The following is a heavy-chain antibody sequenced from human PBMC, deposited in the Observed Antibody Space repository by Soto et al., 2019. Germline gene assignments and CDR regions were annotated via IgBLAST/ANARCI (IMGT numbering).Heavy chain of an antibody. V-gene: IGHV1-46*01. Sequence: ASVKVSCKASGYTFTSYYMHWVRQAPGQGLEWMGIINPSGGSTSYAQKFQGRVTMTADKSTSTAYMELSSLRSEDTAVYYCASADYGDSDAFDIWGQGTMVTVSS. CDR1: GYTFTSYY. CDR3: ASADYGDSDAFDI. CDR2: INPSGGST. D-gene: IGHD4-17*01. J-gene: IGHJ3*02.